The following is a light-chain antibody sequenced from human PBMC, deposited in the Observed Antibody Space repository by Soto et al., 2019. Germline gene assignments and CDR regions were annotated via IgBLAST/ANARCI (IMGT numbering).Light chain of an antibody. CDR3: QQRSDWPPELT. CDR1: QSVRSS. V-gene: IGKV3-11*01. Sequence: EIVLTQSPATLTLSPGDRATLSCRASQSVRSSLAWYQQKPGQAPRLLIYDASKRATGIPARFSGSASGTDFTLTISSLEPGDFAVYSCQQRSDWPPELTFGGGTKVDIK. CDR2: DAS. J-gene: IGKJ4*01.